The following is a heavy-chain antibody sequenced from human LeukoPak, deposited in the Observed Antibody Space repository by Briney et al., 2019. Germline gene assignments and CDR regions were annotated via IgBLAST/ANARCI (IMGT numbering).Heavy chain of an antibody. J-gene: IGHJ3*02. CDR1: GHTLTELS. CDR2: FDPEDGET. D-gene: IGHD4-17*01. V-gene: IGHV1-24*01. CDR3: ATGTVTTRRYAFDI. Sequence: ASVKVSCKVSGHTLTELSMHWVRQAPGKGLEWMGGFDPEDGETIYAQKFQGRVTMTEDTSTDTAYMELSSLRSEDTAVYYCATGTVTTRRYAFDIWGQGTMVTVSS.